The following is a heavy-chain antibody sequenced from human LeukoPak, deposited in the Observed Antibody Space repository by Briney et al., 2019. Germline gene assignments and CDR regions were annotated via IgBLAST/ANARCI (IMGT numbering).Heavy chain of an antibody. CDR2: IYYSGRT. D-gene: IGHD4-17*01. V-gene: IGHV4-39*02. CDR1: GGSIISSSYN. J-gene: IGHJ5*02. Sequence: PSETLSLTCTVSGGSIISSSYNWGWIRQPPGKGLEWIGSIYYSGRTNYNPSLNSRLTISVDTSKNHFSLRLRSVTAADTAVYYCARLPTGFPNWFDPWGPGALVTVSA. CDR3: ARLPTGFPNWFDP.